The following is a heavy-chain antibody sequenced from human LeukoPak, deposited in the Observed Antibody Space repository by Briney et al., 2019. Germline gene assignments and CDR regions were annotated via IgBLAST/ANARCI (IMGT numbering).Heavy chain of an antibody. CDR1: GGSFSDYY. J-gene: IGHJ4*02. Sequence: SETLSLTCAVYGGSFSDYYWSWIRQPPGKGLEWIGEINHSRRINYNPSLKSRLTMSLDTSKTHFSLKLSSVTAADTAVYYCARSRWAAPGSPGANWGQGSLVTVSS. CDR2: INHSRRI. CDR3: ARSRWAAPGSPGAN. V-gene: IGHV4-34*01. D-gene: IGHD6-13*01.